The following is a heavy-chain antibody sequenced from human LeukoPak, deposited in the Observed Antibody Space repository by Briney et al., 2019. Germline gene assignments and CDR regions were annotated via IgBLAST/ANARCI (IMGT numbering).Heavy chain of an antibody. V-gene: IGHV4-4*07. CDR3: ARGPVDTTSLGFAY. CDR2: IYTSGST. J-gene: IGHJ4*02. CDR1: GASISSYY. D-gene: IGHD5-18*01. Sequence: SETLSHTCTVSGASISSYYWSWIRQPAGKGLEWIGRIYTSGSTNYNPSLKSRVTISVDKSKNQLSLKLSSVTAADTAVYYCARGPVDTTSLGFAYWGQVSPVTFPS.